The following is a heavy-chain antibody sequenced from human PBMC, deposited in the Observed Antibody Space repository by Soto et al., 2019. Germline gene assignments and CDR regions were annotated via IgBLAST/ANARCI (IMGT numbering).Heavy chain of an antibody. V-gene: IGHV4-31*03. CDR3: AGRYGSGSYYPLGY. CDR1: GGSISSGGYY. D-gene: IGHD3-10*01. CDR2: IYYSGST. J-gene: IGHJ4*02. Sequence: SETLSLTCTVSGGSISSGGYYWGWIRQHPGKGLEWIGYIYYSGSTYYNPSLKSRVTISVDTSKNQFSLKLSSVTAADTAVYYCAGRYGSGSYYPLGYWGQGTLVTVSS.